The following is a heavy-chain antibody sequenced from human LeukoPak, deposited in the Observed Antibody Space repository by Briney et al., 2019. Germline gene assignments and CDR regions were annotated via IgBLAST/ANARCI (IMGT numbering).Heavy chain of an antibody. Sequence: GGSLRLSCAASGFTFSGSAMTWVRQAPGKGLEWVSSISDNGDSTYYAVSVKGRFTISRDNAKNSLYLQMNSLRAEDTAVYYCARDPTPRYCSGGSCYTHYGMDVWGQGTTVTVSS. V-gene: IGHV3-23*01. J-gene: IGHJ6*02. D-gene: IGHD2-15*01. CDR3: ARDPTPRYCSGGSCYTHYGMDV. CDR2: ISDNGDST. CDR1: GFTFSGSA.